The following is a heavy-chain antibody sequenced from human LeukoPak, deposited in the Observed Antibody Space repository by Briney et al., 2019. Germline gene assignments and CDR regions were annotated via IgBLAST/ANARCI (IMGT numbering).Heavy chain of an antibody. CDR3: ASRPRDAAALDY. V-gene: IGHV3-53*01. CDR1: GFTFSSYS. J-gene: IGHJ4*02. CDR2: IYSDDST. D-gene: IGHD6-13*01. Sequence: PAGGSLRLSCAASGFTFSSYSMNWVRQAPGKGLDWVSVIYSDDSTYYADSVKGRFTISRDNSKNTLNLQMNSLRAEDTAVYYCASRPRDAAALDYWGQGTLVTVSS.